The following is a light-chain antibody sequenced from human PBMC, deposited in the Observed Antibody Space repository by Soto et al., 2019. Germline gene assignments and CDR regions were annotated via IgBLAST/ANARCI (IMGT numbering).Light chain of an antibody. V-gene: IGLV1-47*01. CDR3: ASWDDSLNVLV. Sequence: QSVLTQPPSTSGTPGQRVTISCSGGSSNIGYNYVYWYQQLPGTAPKLLISRNNLRPSGVPDRFSGSKSGTSASLAISGLRSEDEADYYCASWDDSLNVLVFGGGTKVTVL. CDR2: RNN. J-gene: IGLJ2*01. CDR1: SSNIGYNY.